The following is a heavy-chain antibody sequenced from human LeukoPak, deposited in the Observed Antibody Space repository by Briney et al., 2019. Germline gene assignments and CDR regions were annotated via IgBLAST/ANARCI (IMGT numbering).Heavy chain of an antibody. CDR3: AKVRGCGSTSCSYYYMDV. CDR2: IRYDGSNK. V-gene: IGHV3-30*02. D-gene: IGHD2-2*01. CDR1: GFTFSSYG. Sequence: PGGSLRLSCAASGFTFSSYGMHWVRQAPGKGLEWVAFIRYDGSNKYYADSVKGRFTISRDNSKNTLYLQMNSLRAEDTAVYYCAKVRGCGSTSCSYYYMDVWGKGTTVTVSS. J-gene: IGHJ6*03.